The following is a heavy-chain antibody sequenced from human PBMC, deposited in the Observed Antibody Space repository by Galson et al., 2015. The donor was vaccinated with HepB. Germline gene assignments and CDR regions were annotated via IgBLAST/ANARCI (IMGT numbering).Heavy chain of an antibody. CDR1: GFTFSSYA. Sequence: SLRLSCAASGFTFSSYAVSWVRQAPGKGLEWVSAISGSGGSTYYADSVKGRFTISRDNSKNTLYLQMNSLRAEDTAVYYCAKMKWDIVAAEFDYWGQGTLVTVSS. CDR3: AKMKWDIVAAEFDY. CDR2: ISGSGGST. V-gene: IGHV3-23*01. J-gene: IGHJ4*02. D-gene: IGHD5-12*01.